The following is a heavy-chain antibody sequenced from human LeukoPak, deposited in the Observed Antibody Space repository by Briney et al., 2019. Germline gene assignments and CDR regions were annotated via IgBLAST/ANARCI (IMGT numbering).Heavy chain of an antibody. CDR1: GYSFSDYY. V-gene: IGHV1-2*02. J-gene: IGHJ4*02. CDR3: ARVQIRSAWSFSFYYFDY. CDR2: INPNTGGT. Sequence: ASVKVSCKASGYSFSDYYMHWVRQAPGQELEWMGWINPNTGGTNFAQKSQDRVTMTTDTSISTAYMELSRLRSDDTAVYYCARVQIRSAWSFSFYYFDYWGQGTLVTVSS. D-gene: IGHD6-19*01.